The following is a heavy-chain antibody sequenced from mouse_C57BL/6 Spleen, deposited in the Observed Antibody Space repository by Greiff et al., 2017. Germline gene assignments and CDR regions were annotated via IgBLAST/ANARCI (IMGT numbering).Heavy chain of an antibody. D-gene: IGHD2-5*01. CDR3: ARSNYVDYAMYY. V-gene: IGHV5-17*01. CDR1: GFPFSDSG. J-gene: IGHJ4*01. Sequence: EVKLMESGGGLVKPGGSLKLSCAASGFPFSDSGMHWVLQAQEKGLAWVAYISSGSSTIYYDDTVKGLVPISRDNSKNTLFLQMTSLRSKDTAMYYSARSNYVDYAMYYWGQGTSVTVSS. CDR2: ISSGSSTI.